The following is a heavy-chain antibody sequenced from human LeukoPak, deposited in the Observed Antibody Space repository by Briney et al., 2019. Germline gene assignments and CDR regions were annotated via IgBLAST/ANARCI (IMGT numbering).Heavy chain of an antibody. CDR3: ARGPNCSGGSCYSHNTGNDY. J-gene: IGHJ4*02. V-gene: IGHV1-2*02. CDR1: GYTFTNYG. CDR2: INPNSGGT. D-gene: IGHD2-15*01. Sequence: GASVKVSCKASGYTFTNYGISWVRQAPGQGLEWMGWINPNSGGTNYAQKFQGRVTMTRDTSISTAYMELSRLRSDDTAVYYCARGPNCSGGSCYSHNTGNDYWGQGTLVTVSS.